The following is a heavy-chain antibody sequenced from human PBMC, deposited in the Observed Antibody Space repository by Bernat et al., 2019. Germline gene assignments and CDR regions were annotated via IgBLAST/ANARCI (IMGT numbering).Heavy chain of an antibody. J-gene: IGHJ4*02. V-gene: IGHV3-30-3*01. Sequence: QVQLVESGGGVVQPGRSLRLSCAASGFTFSSYAMHWVRQAPGKGLEWVAVISYAGSNKYYADSVKGRFTISRDNSKNTLYLQMNSLRAEDTAVYYCARPNMITFGGVIATGFDYWGQGTLVTVSS. CDR3: ARPNMITFGGVIATGFDY. CDR2: ISYAGSNK. CDR1: GFTFSSYA. D-gene: IGHD3-16*02.